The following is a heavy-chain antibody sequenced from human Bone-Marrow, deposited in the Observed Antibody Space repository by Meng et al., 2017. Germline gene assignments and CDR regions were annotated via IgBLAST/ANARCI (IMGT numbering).Heavy chain of an antibody. CDR2: IWYDGSNT. CDR1: GFTFSWSG. V-gene: IGHV3-33*01. D-gene: IGHD3-10*01. J-gene: IGHJ5*02. Sequence: QGQFVGSGGGVGRTGRSLSLSCAPSGFTFSWSGMHWVRLAPGKGMEWVAVIWYDGSNTYYADSVKGRFTISRDNSKNTLYLQMNSLRADDKAVYYCARAMVRGEFTGFDPWGQGTLVTVSS. CDR3: ARAMVRGEFTGFDP.